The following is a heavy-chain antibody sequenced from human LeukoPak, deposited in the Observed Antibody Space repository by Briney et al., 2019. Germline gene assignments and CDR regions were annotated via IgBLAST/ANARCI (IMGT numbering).Heavy chain of an antibody. J-gene: IGHJ4*02. CDR1: GGSIYSSSYY. CDR3: ARAYYGDYVRTYYFDY. CDR2: MYYTGNS. D-gene: IGHD4-17*01. V-gene: IGHV4-39*07. Sequence: SETLSLTCTVSGGSIYSSSYYWGWIRQTPGKGLEWIGSMYYTGNSFYNPSLKSRVTISVDTSKNQFSLNLSSVTAADTAIYYCARAYYGDYVRTYYFDYWGQGTLVTVSS.